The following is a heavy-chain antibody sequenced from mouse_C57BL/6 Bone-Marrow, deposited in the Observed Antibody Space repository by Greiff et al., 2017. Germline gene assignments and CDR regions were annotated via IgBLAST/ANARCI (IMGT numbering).Heavy chain of an antibody. V-gene: IGHV5-6*02. CDR3: ARRGVVALDY. J-gene: IGHJ2*01. CDR1: GFTFSSYG. CDR2: ISSGGSYT. D-gene: IGHD1-1*01. Sequence: EVKLVESGGDLVKPGGSLKLSCAASGFTFSSYGMSWVRQTPDKRLEWVATISSGGSYTYYPDSVKGRFHISRDNAKNSLYLQMSSLKSQDTAMSYCARRGVVALDYWGQGTTLTVSS.